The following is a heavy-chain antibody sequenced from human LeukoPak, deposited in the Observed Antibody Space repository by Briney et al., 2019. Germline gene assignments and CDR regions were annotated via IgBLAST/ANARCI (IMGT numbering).Heavy chain of an antibody. CDR3: AKDTLYDSSGYYSGVHDY. J-gene: IGHJ4*02. CDR1: GFTFSSYA. V-gene: IGHV3-23*01. Sequence: GGSLRLSCAASGFTFSSYAMSWVRQAPGKGLEWVSAISGSGGSTYYADSVKGRFTISRDNSKNTLYLQMNSLRAEDTAVYYCAKDTLYDSSGYYSGVHDYWGQGTLVTVSS. CDR2: ISGSGGST. D-gene: IGHD3-22*01.